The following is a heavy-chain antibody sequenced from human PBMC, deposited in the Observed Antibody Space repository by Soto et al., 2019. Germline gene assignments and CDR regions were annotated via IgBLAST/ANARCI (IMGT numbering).Heavy chain of an antibody. D-gene: IGHD4-17*01. V-gene: IGHV3-21*01. Sequence: EVQLVESGGGLVKPGGSLRLSCAASGFTFSSYSMNWARQAPGKGLEWVSSISSSSSYIYFADSVKGRFTIYRDNAKNSLYLQINSLRAEDTAVYYCARMYGDYGLNGNYYGMDVWGQGTTVTVSS. CDR3: ARMYGDYGLNGNYYGMDV. CDR2: ISSSSSYI. J-gene: IGHJ6*02. CDR1: GFTFSSYS.